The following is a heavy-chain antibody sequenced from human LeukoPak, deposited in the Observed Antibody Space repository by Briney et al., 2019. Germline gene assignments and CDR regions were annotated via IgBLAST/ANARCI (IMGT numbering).Heavy chain of an antibody. J-gene: IGHJ4*02. CDR1: GFTFSSYG. CDR2: ISYDGSNK. V-gene: IGHV3-30*18. Sequence: TGGSLRLSCAASGFTFSSYGMHWVRQAPGKGLEWVAIISYDGSNKYYADSVKGRFTISRDNSKNTLYLQMNSLRAEDTAVYYCAKAPPNCNTVSCYADYWGQGTLVTVSS. CDR3: AKAPPNCNTVSCYADY. D-gene: IGHD2-2*01.